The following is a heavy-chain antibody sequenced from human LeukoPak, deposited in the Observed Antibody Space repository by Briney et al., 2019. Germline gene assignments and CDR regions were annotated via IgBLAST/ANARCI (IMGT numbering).Heavy chain of an antibody. J-gene: IGHJ3*02. CDR2: ISSSSSTI. CDR3: AKEGDYYGSGSYRDGFDI. Sequence: GGSLRLSCAASGLTFFKYSMTWVRQAPGKGLEWVSYISSSSSTIYYADSVKGRFTISRDNAKNSLYLQMNSLRPEDTAVYYCAKEGDYYGSGSYRDGFDIWGQGTRATVSS. D-gene: IGHD3-10*01. CDR1: GLTFFKYS. V-gene: IGHV3-48*01.